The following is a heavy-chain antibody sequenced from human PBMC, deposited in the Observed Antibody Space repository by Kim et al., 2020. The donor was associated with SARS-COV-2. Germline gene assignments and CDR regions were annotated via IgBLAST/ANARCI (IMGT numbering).Heavy chain of an antibody. V-gene: IGHV2-70*17. CDR2: IDWDDDK. D-gene: IGHD2-2*01. CDR1: GFSLSTRGMC. CDR3: ARIRWDCSSSSCQAAYFDY. J-gene: IGHJ4*02. Sequence: SGPTLVKPTQTLTLTCTFSGFSLSTRGMCVSWIRQPPGKALEWLARIDWDDDKFYSTSMKTRLTISKDTSKNQVALSMTNMDPVDTGTYYCARIRWDCSSSSCQAAYFDYWGQGTLVTVSS.